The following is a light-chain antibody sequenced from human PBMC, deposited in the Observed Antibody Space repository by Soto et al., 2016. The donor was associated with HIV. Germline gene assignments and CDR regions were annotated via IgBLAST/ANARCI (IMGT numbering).Light chain of an antibody. Sequence: DIQMTQSPSTLSASVGDRVTITCRASQSINSWLAWYQQKAGKAPKLLIYKASSLESGVPSRFSGSGSGTEFTLTISSLQPEDSASYFCLQDYDRPYTFGQGTKLEIK. CDR3: LQDYDRPYT. CDR2: KAS. J-gene: IGKJ2*01. V-gene: IGKV1-5*03. CDR1: QSINSW.